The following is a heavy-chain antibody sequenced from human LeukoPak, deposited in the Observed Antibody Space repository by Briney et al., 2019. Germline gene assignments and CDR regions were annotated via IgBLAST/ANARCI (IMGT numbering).Heavy chain of an antibody. V-gene: IGHV3-11*01. CDR1: GFTFSDYH. D-gene: IGHD3-10*01. CDR3: AMPSSGSYLWVDY. J-gene: IGHJ4*02. CDR2: ISSSGSTI. Sequence: PGGSLRLSCAASGFTFSDYHMSWIRQAPGKGLEWVSYISSSGSTIYYADSVKGRFTISRDNAKNSLYLQMNSLRAEDTAVYYCAMPSSGSYLWVDYWGQGTLVTVSS.